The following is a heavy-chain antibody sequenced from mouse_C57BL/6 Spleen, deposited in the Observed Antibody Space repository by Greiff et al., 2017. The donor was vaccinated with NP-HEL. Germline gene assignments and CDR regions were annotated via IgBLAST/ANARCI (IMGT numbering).Heavy chain of an antibody. CDR1: GYTFTSYW. Sequence: QVQLQQPGAELVKPGASVKLSCKASGYTFTSYWMQWVKQRPGQGLEWIGEIDPSDSYTNYNQKFKGKATLTVDTSSSTAYMQLSSLTSEDSAVYYCAITGTKRYYFDYWGQGTTLTVSS. J-gene: IGHJ2*01. CDR2: IDPSDSYT. D-gene: IGHD4-1*01. CDR3: AITGTKRYYFDY. V-gene: IGHV1-50*01.